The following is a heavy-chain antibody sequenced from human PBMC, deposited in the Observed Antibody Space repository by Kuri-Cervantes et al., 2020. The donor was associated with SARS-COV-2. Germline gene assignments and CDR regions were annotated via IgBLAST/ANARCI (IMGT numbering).Heavy chain of an antibody. V-gene: IGHV3-21*01. J-gene: IGHJ4*02. CDR2: ITRSSVYI. D-gene: IGHD4-17*01. CDR3: ARSPGDGDYDPFDY. CDR1: GFTFSNAW. Sequence: GGSLRLSCAASGFTFSNAWMSWVRQAPGKGLEWVSSITRSSVYISYADSLKGRFTISRDNAKNSLYLQMNSLRAEDTAVYYCARSPGDGDYDPFDYWGQGTLVTVSS.